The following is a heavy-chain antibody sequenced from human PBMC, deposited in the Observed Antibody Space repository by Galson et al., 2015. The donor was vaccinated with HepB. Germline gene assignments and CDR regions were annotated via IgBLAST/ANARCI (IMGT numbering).Heavy chain of an antibody. Sequence: SLRLSCAASGFTFSSCAMHWVRQSPGKGPEWVAVISYDGTYKYYADSVKGRFTISRDNSKNTLSLQMSSLTTDDTAVYYCAREIVGIHVFDYWGQGTLVTVSS. CDR1: GFTFSSCA. V-gene: IGHV3-30*04. CDR3: AREIVGIHVFDY. CDR2: ISYDGTYK. D-gene: IGHD1-26*01. J-gene: IGHJ4*02.